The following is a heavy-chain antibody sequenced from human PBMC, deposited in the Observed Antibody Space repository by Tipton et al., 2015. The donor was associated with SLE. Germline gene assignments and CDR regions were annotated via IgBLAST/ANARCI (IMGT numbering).Heavy chain of an antibody. CDR2: TYYSGST. V-gene: IGHV4-59*01. Sequence: TLSLTCTVSGGSISSYYWSWIRQPPGKGLEWIGYTYYSGSTNYNPSLKSRVTRSVDTSKNQFSLKLSSVTAADTAVYYCARGDCSRTRCLDYWGQGTLVSGSA. CDR3: ARGDCSRTRCLDY. J-gene: IGHJ4*02. D-gene: IGHD2-2*01. CDR1: GGSISSYY.